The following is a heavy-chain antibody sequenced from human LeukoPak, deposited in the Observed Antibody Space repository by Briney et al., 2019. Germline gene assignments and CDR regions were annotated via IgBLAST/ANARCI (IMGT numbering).Heavy chain of an antibody. CDR2: IYPRDSDT. J-gene: IGHJ4*02. Sequence: GESLKISCEASGYTFTHQWIGWVRQMPGTGLEWVGSIYPRDSDTIYSPSFQGHVTISADTSINPAYLEWRSLEASGTAMYYCARHSDVVGAIWGQGTQVTVSS. CDR1: GYTFTHQW. CDR3: ARHSDVVGAI. V-gene: IGHV5-51*01. D-gene: IGHD3-16*01.